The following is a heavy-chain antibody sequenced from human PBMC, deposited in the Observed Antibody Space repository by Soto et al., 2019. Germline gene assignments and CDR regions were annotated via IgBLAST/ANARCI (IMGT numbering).Heavy chain of an antibody. J-gene: IGHJ5*02. Sequence: GGSLRLSCAASGFTFSSYWMSWVRQAPGKGLEWVANIKQDGSEKYYVDSVKGRFTISRDNAKNSLYLQMNSLRAEDTAVYYCARDLLYCSGGSCYSGWFDPWGQGTLVTVSS. CDR2: IKQDGSEK. D-gene: IGHD2-15*01. CDR3: ARDLLYCSGGSCYSGWFDP. V-gene: IGHV3-7*01. CDR1: GFTFSSYW.